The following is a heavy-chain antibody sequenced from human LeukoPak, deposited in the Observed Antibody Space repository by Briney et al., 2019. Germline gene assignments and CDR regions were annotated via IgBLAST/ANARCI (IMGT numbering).Heavy chain of an antibody. CDR3: ARDVRGYCSSTSCYWFDP. J-gene: IGHJ5*02. CDR1: GYTFTSYG. V-gene: IGHV1-18*01. D-gene: IGHD2-2*01. Sequence: ASVKVSCKASGYTFTSYGISWVRQAPGQGLEWMGWISAYNGNTNYAQKLQGRITMTTDTSTSTAYMELRSLRSEDTAVYYCARDVRGYCSSTSCYWFDPWGQGTLVTVSS. CDR2: ISAYNGNT.